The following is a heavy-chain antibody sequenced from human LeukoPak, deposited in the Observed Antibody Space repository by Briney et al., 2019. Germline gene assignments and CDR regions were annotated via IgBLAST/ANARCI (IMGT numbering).Heavy chain of an antibody. V-gene: IGHV3-21*06. Sequence: GGSLRLSCAASGFTFSRYSMNWVRQAPGKGLEWVSSISTSSSYIYYADSVKGRFTISRDNAKNSLFLQMNSLRAEDTAVYYCAELGITMIGGVWGKGTTVTISS. CDR2: ISTSSSYI. J-gene: IGHJ6*04. CDR1: GFTFSRYS. D-gene: IGHD3-10*02. CDR3: AELGITMIGGV.